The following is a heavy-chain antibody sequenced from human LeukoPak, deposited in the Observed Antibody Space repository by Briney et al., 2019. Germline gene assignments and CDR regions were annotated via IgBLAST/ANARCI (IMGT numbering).Heavy chain of an antibody. CDR3: ARDSLNAFDI. CDR2: IYHSGST. CDR1: GGSISSSSYY. J-gene: IGHJ3*02. V-gene: IGHV4-39*07. Sequence: SETLSLTCSVSGGSISSSSYYWGWIRQPPGKGLEWIGNIYHSGSTYYNPSLKSRVTISVDTSKNQFSLKLSSVTAADTAVYYCARDSLNAFDIWGQGTMVTVSS.